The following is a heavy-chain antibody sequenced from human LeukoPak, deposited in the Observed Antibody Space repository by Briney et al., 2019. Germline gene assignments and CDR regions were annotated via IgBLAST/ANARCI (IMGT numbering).Heavy chain of an antibody. CDR3: ARASSRLDAFDI. Sequence: GGSLRLSCAASGFTFSDYNMRWIRQAPGKGLEWVSSISRSGSTKYYADSVKGRFTISRDNAKNSLYLQMNSLRAEDTAVYYCARASSRLDAFDIWGQGTMVTVSS. V-gene: IGHV3-11*04. CDR1: GFTFSDYN. CDR2: ISRSGSTK. J-gene: IGHJ3*02. D-gene: IGHD6-25*01.